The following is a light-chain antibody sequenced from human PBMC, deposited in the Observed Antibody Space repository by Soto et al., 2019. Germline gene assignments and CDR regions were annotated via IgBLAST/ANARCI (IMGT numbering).Light chain of an antibody. CDR2: GAS. J-gene: IGKJ1*01. V-gene: IGKV3-20*01. CDR1: QSVGSSD. Sequence: EIVLTQSPGTLSLSPGERATLSCRASQSVGSSDLAWYQQKPGQSPRLLIYGASSRATGIPDRFSGSGSGTDFTLTISRLEPEDVAVYYCQQFGRSSWTFGRGTKGDIK. CDR3: QQFGRSSWT.